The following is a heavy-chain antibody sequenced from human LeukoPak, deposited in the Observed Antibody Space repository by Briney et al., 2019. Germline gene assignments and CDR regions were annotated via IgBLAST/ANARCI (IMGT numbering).Heavy chain of an antibody. D-gene: IGHD1-14*01. Sequence: TGGSLRLPCAASGFTFDDYAMHWVRQAPGKGLEWVSLISGDGGSTYYADSVKGRFTISRDNSKNSLYLQMNSLRTEDTASYYCAKDIRYNDNWFDPWGQGTLVTVSS. CDR3: AKDIRYNDNWFDP. CDR2: ISGDGGST. V-gene: IGHV3-43*02. J-gene: IGHJ5*02. CDR1: GFTFDDYA.